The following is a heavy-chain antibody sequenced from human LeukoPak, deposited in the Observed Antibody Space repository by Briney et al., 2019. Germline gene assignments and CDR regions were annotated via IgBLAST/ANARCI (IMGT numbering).Heavy chain of an antibody. CDR2: IYHSGST. V-gene: IGHV4-59*01. CDR3: ASWGGSFFDY. D-gene: IGHD1-26*01. CDR1: GGSISSYY. Sequence: SETLSLTCTVSGGSISSYYWNWIRQPPGKGLEWIGYIYHSGSTSYNPSLESRVTISVDTSKNQFSLKLSSVTTADTAVYYCASWGGSFFDYWGQGTLVTVSS. J-gene: IGHJ4*02.